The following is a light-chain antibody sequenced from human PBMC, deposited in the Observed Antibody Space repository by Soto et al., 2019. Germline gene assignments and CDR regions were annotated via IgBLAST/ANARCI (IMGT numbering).Light chain of an antibody. Sequence: QSALTQPASVSGSPGQSITISCTGTISDVGGYNYVSWYQQHPGKAPQLMIYEVTNRPSGVSNRFSGSKSGNTASLTISGLQAEDEADYYCSSYTSSSTDVVFGGGTKLTVL. CDR3: SSYTSSSTDVV. CDR2: EVT. J-gene: IGLJ2*01. V-gene: IGLV2-14*01. CDR1: ISDVGGYNY.